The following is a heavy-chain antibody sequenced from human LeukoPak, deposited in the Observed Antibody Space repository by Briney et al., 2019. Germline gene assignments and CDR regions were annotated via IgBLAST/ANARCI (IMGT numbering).Heavy chain of an antibody. CDR1: GFTFSSYA. Sequence: GGSLRLSCAASGFTFSSYAMSYVLQAPGKGLEWVSAISGSGGSTYYADSVKGRFTISRDNSKNTLYLQMNSLRAEDTAVYYCAKNPKRYSYGYFRFDPWGQGTLVTVSS. J-gene: IGHJ5*02. D-gene: IGHD5-18*01. CDR3: AKNPKRYSYGYFRFDP. V-gene: IGHV3-23*01. CDR2: ISGSGGST.